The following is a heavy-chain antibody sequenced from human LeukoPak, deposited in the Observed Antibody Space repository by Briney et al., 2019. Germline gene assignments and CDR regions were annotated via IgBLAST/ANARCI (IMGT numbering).Heavy chain of an antibody. V-gene: IGHV4-59*01. Sequence: SETLSLTCTVSGGSISSYYWSWIRQPPGKGLEWIRYIYYSGSTNYNPSLKSRVTISVDTSKNQFSLKLSSVTAADTAVYYCARDRRQWLRGPFDPWGQGTLVTVSS. CDR3: ARDRRQWLRGPFDP. D-gene: IGHD6-19*01. CDR2: IYYSGST. J-gene: IGHJ5*02. CDR1: GGSISSYY.